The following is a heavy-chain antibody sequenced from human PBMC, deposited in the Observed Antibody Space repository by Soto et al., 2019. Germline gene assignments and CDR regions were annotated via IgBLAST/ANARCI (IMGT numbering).Heavy chain of an antibody. CDR3: ARFISYCTNGVCYYLFDY. CDR1: GGSISSSSYY. J-gene: IGHJ4*02. Sequence: SETLSLTCTVSGGSISSSSYYWGWIRQPPGKGLEWIGSIYYSGSTYYNPSLKSRVTISVDTSKNQFSLKLSSVTAADTAVYYCARFISYCTNGVCYYLFDYWGQGTLVTVSS. D-gene: IGHD2-8*01. CDR2: IYYSGST. V-gene: IGHV4-39*01.